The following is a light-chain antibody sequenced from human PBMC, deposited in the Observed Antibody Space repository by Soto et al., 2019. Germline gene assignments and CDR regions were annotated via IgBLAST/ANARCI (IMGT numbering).Light chain of an antibody. J-gene: IGLJ3*02. Sequence: QSALTQPASVSGSPGQSITIPCTGTSSDVGGYNYVSWYQQHPGKAPKLMIYDVSNRPSGVSNRFSGSKSGNTASLTISGLQAEDEADYYCSSYTSSSTRGVFGGGTQLTVL. V-gene: IGLV2-14*01. CDR1: SSDVGGYNY. CDR2: DVS. CDR3: SSYTSSSTRGV.